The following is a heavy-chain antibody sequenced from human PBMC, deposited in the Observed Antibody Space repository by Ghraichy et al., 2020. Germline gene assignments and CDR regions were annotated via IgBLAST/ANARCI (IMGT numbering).Heavy chain of an antibody. CDR1: GYTFQHYG. J-gene: IGHJ4*02. Sequence: ASVKVSCKAAGYTFQHYGISWVRQAPGQGLDWIGWINPYNGATKYAQNFQGRHTLSRDRGTATAHMELRSLRSDDTAVYYCARDLLYDGSGYLFDSWGQGTLVSVSS. CDR3: ARDLLYDGSGYLFDS. V-gene: IGHV1-18*01. D-gene: IGHD2-15*01. CDR2: INPYNGAT.